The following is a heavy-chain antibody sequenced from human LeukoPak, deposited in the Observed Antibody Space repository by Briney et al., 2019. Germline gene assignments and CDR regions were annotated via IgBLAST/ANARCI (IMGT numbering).Heavy chain of an antibody. Sequence: GASVKVSCKASGYTFTSYGISWVRQAPGQGLEWMGWISGSNGNTNYAQKFQGRVAMTTDTSTSTAYMEVRSLRPDDTAVYYCARQSYVWGSYRPDDAFDIWGQGTMVTVSS. V-gene: IGHV1-18*01. D-gene: IGHD3-16*02. J-gene: IGHJ3*02. CDR1: GYTFTSYG. CDR2: ISGSNGNT. CDR3: ARQSYVWGSYRPDDAFDI.